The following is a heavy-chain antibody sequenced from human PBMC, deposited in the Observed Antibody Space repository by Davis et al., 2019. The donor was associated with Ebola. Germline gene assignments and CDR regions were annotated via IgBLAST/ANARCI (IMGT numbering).Heavy chain of an antibody. CDR2: IRSKANSYAT. D-gene: IGHD2-21*02. Sequence: GESLKISCAASGFTFSGSAMHWVRQASGKGLEWVGRIRSKANSYATGYAASVKGRFTISRDNAKNSVYLEMNSLRAEDTAVYYCARDPALVVTGGGWHFDLWGRGTLVTVSS. CDR1: GFTFSGSA. CDR3: ARDPALVVTGGGWHFDL. J-gene: IGHJ2*01. V-gene: IGHV3-73*01.